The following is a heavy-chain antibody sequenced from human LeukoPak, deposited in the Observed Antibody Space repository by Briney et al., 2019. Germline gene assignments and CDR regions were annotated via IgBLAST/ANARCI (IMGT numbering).Heavy chain of an antibody. J-gene: IGHJ4*02. V-gene: IGHV4-59*11. CDR2: IHSTGNT. D-gene: IGHD2-2*01. CDR3: ARFSSGCSTASCYLDY. CDR1: GGSITDHY. Sequence: PSETLSLTCTVSGGSITDHYWSWIRQPPGKGLELTGHIHSTGNTFYKPSLKSRITISLDTSRNQFSLRLSFVTAADTAVYYCARFSSGCSTASCYLDYWGQGTLVTVSS.